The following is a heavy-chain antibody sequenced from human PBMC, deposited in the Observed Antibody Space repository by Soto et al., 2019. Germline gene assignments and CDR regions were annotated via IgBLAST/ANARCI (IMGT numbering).Heavy chain of an antibody. Sequence: GGSLRLSCAASGFTFSSYWMHWVRQAPGKGLVWVSRSNSDGSSTSYADSVKGRFTVSRDNAKNTLYLQMNSLRAEDTAVYYCARETTTVVTRGNYIDYWGQGTLVTVSS. CDR3: ARETTTVVTRGNYIDY. D-gene: IGHD4-17*01. CDR2: SNSDGSST. V-gene: IGHV3-74*01. J-gene: IGHJ4*02. CDR1: GFTFSSYW.